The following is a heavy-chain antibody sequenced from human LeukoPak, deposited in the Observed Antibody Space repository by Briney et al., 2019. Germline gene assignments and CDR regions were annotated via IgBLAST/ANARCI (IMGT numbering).Heavy chain of an antibody. D-gene: IGHD2-15*01. CDR1: GGSISSGGYY. Sequence: TSQTLSLTCIVSGGSISSGGYYWSWIRQPPGKGLEWIGYIYHSGSTYYNPSLKSRVTISVDRSKNQFSLKLSSVTAADTAVYYCASVVEDAPGYFDYWGQGTLVTVSS. CDR3: ASVVEDAPGYFDY. V-gene: IGHV4-30-2*01. J-gene: IGHJ4*02. CDR2: IYHSGST.